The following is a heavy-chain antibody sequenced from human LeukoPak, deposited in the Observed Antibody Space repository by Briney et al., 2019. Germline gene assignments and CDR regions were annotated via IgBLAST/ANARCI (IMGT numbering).Heavy chain of an antibody. D-gene: IGHD5-18*01. V-gene: IGHV4-59*01. Sequence: PPETVSLTCSVSGDSISTYHWNWIRKPPGRGLEWIGYMQSTGNSNYNPSLRSRVTMFVDTSKNQVALILRSVTAADTAVYFCARDKQHSYGRYFDHWGQGALVTVSS. CDR3: ARDKQHSYGRYFDH. CDR1: GDSISTYH. CDR2: MQSTGNS. J-gene: IGHJ4*02.